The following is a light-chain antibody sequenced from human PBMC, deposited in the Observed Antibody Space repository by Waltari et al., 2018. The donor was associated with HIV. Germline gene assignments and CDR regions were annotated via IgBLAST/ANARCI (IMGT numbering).Light chain of an antibody. Sequence: EIVMTQSPATLSVSPGDRASLFCRASQSIGTNLAWYQHKPGQAPRLLIYGASTRATDIPARFSGSGSWTEFTLTISSLQSEDFAVYSCQQYHRWPPLTFGGGTKVEIK. CDR2: GAS. CDR3: QQYHRWPPLT. CDR1: QSIGTN. V-gene: IGKV3-15*01. J-gene: IGKJ4*01.